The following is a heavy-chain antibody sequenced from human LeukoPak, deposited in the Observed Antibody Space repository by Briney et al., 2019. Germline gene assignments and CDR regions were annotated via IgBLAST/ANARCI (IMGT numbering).Heavy chain of an antibody. J-gene: IGHJ6*02. Sequence: GRSLRLSCAASGFTFSSYGMHWVRQAPGKGLEWAAVISYDGSNKYYGDSVKGRLTISRDNSKNTVYLQMNSLRAEDTAVYYCAKDPIAVAGNNYYGMDVWGQGTTVTVSS. CDR2: ISYDGSNK. D-gene: IGHD6-19*01. V-gene: IGHV3-30*18. CDR3: AKDPIAVAGNNYYGMDV. CDR1: GFTFSSYG.